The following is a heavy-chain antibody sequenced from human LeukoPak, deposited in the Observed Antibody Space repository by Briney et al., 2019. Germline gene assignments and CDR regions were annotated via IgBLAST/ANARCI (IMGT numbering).Heavy chain of an antibody. V-gene: IGHV3-21*01. CDR3: ARAAI. CDR2: ISSSSRYI. Sequence: PGGSLRLSCAASGFTFSSYSMNWVRQAPGKGVKWVSSISSSSRYIYNADSVKGRFTISRDNAKNSVYLQMNSLRVEDAAVYYCARAAIWGQGTLVTVSS. CDR1: GFTFSSYS. J-gene: IGHJ4*02. D-gene: IGHD3-9*01.